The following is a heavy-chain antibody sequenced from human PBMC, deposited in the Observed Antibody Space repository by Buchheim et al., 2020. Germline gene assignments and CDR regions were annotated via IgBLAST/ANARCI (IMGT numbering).Heavy chain of an antibody. Sequence: QVQLQESGPGLVKPSGTLSLTCSVSCASISSRNWWTWVRQSPGKGLEWIGEIYQSETTNYNPSLKSRVTISMAKSKHQFSFKVNSVTAADTAVCYCAKTGAQGYLEYWGQG. CDR2: IYQSETT. D-gene: IGHD6-13*01. CDR3: AKTGAQGYLEY. J-gene: IGHJ4*02. V-gene: IGHV4-4*02. CDR1: CASISSRNW.